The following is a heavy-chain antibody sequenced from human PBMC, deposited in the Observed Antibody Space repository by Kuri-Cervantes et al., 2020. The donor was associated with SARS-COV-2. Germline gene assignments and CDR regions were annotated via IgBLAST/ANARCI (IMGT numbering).Heavy chain of an antibody. J-gene: IGHJ4*02. D-gene: IGHD1-1*01. Sequence: GGSLRLSCAASGFTFSSYAMHWVRQAPGKGLEWVALISYDGSNNYYADSVKGRFTISRDNSKNTLYLQMNSLRAEDTAVYYCVRDGDHWNFDYWGQGTLVTVSS. CDR1: GFTFSSYA. CDR2: ISYDGSNN. V-gene: IGHV3-30*04. CDR3: VRDGDHWNFDY.